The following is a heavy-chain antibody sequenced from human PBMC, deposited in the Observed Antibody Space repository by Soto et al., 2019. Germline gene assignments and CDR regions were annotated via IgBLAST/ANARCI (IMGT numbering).Heavy chain of an antibody. J-gene: IGHJ4*02. D-gene: IGHD6-19*01. CDR3: AKGGGSGWRDY. CDR2: ISGSGGST. Sequence: EVQLLESGGGLVQPGGSLRLSCAASGFTFSNYAMSWVRQAPGKGLEWVSAISGSGGSTYYADSLKGRFTISRDNSKNTLYLQMNSLRGEDTAVHYGAKGGGSGWRDYWGQGTLVTVSS. V-gene: IGHV3-23*01. CDR1: GFTFSNYA.